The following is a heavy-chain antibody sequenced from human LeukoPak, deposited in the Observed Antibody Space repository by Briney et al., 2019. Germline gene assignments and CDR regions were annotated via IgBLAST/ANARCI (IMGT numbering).Heavy chain of an antibody. J-gene: IGHJ4*02. CDR3: ARHIVPSTPDY. Sequence: GGSLRLSCAASGFTFSSYAMSWVRQAPGKGLEWVSVIYSGGDTYYADSVKGRVTISRDNSKNTLYLQMNSLRAEDTAVYYCARHIVPSTPDYWGQGTLVTVSS. CDR1: GFTFSSYA. CDR2: IYSGGDT. D-gene: IGHD5-12*01. V-gene: IGHV3-66*04.